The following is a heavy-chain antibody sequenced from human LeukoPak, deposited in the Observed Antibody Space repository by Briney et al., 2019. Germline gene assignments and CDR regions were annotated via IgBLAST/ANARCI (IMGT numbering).Heavy chain of an antibody. Sequence: GGSLRLSCAASGFTFSSYAMSWVRQAPGKGLEWVSAISGSGGSTYYADSVKGRFTISRDNSKNTLYLQMNSLRAEDTAVYYCAKDRSYHGSGSYFAFDIWGQGTMVTVSS. CDR1: GFTFSSYA. D-gene: IGHD3-10*01. CDR2: ISGSGGST. V-gene: IGHV3-23*01. J-gene: IGHJ3*02. CDR3: AKDRSYHGSGSYFAFDI.